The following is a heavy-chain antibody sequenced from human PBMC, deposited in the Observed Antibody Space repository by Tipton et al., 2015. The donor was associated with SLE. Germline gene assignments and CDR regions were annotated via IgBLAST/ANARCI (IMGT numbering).Heavy chain of an antibody. CDR2: IYYSGST. J-gene: IGHJ1*01. CDR1: GGSISSYY. CDR3: ARHSGGNAAEYFQY. Sequence: TLSLTCTVSGGSISSYYWSWIRQPPGKGLEWIGYIYYSGSTNCNPSLKSRVTISVDTSKNQFSLKLSSVTAADTAVYYCARHSGGNAAEYFQYWGQGTLVTVSS. V-gene: IGHV4-59*08. D-gene: IGHD4-23*01.